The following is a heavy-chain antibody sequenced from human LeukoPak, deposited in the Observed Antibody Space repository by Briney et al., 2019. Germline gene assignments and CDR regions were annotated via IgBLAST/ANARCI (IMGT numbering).Heavy chain of an antibody. V-gene: IGHV3-53*01. CDR3: ASRSSGWSSYYYYYGMDV. J-gene: IGHJ6*02. CDR1: GFTVSSNY. D-gene: IGHD6-19*01. Sequence: GGSLRLSCAASGFTVSSNYMSWVRQAPGKGLEWVSVIYSGGSTYYADSVKGRFTISRDNSKNTLYLQMNSLRAEDTAVYYCASRSSGWSSYYYYYGMDVWGQGTTVTVSS. CDR2: IYSGGST.